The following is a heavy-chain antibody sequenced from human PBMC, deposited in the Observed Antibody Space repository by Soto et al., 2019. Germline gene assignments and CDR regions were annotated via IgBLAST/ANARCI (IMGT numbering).Heavy chain of an antibody. Sequence: GESLKISCSASGFTFSSYGMHWVRQAPGKGLEWVAVIWYDGSNKYYADSVKGRFTISRDNSKNTLYLQMNSLRAEDTAVYYCASSPGYGGTFFDYWGQGTLVTVSS. CDR2: IWYDGSNK. V-gene: IGHV3-33*08. CDR3: ASSPGYGGTFFDY. CDR1: GFTFSSYG. J-gene: IGHJ4*02. D-gene: IGHD4-17*01.